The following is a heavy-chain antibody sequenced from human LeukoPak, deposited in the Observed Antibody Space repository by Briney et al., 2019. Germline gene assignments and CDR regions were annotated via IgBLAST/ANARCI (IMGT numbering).Heavy chain of an antibody. CDR1: GGTFSSYA. CDR3: ARAGVQLPAFDI. Sequence: GASVKVSCKASGGTFSSYAISWVRQAPGQGLEWMGGIIPIFGTANYAQKFQGRVTITADESTSTAYMELSSLRSEDTAVYYCARAGVQLPAFDIWGQGTMVTVSS. J-gene: IGHJ3*02. V-gene: IGHV1-69*13. D-gene: IGHD2-2*01. CDR2: IIPIFGTA.